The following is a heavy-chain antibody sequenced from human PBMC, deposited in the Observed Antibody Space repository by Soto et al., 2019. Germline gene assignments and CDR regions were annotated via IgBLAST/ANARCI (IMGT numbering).Heavy chain of an antibody. Sequence: GGSLRLSCAASGFTFSTYAMNWVRQAPGKGLEWVSGISGSGDSTYYAEYVKGRFTVSRDNSKNTLYLKMNSLRGEDTAVFYCAKERSSGWSFDYWGQGTLVTGLL. CDR2: ISGSGDST. J-gene: IGHJ4*02. CDR3: AKERSSGWSFDY. D-gene: IGHD6-19*01. CDR1: GFTFSTYA. V-gene: IGHV3-23*01.